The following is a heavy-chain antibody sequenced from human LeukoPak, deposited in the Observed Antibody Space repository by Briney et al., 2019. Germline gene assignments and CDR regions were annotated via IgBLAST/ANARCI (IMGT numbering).Heavy chain of an antibody. Sequence: GGSLRLSCAASGFTFSNYWMSWVRQAPGKGLEWVANIKEGGSEKYYVDSVKGRFTISRDNAKNSLYLQMNNLRAEDTAVYYCARYSLMGGGYVSQPYLDYWGQGTPVTASS. V-gene: IGHV3-7*01. J-gene: IGHJ4*02. CDR1: GFTFSNYW. D-gene: IGHD5-12*01. CDR2: IKEGGSEK. CDR3: ARYSLMGGGYVSQPYLDY.